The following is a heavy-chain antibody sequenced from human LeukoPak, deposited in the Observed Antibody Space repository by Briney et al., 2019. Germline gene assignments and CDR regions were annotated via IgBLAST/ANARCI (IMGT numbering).Heavy chain of an antibody. Sequence: ASVKVSCKASGYTFTGYYMHWVRQAPGQGLEWMGWINPNSGGTNYAQKFQGRVTMTRDTSISTAYLELSRLRSDDTAVYYCARDGSASDYGDYVMGYWGQGTLVTVSS. CDR3: ARDGSASDYGDYVMGY. CDR1: GYTFTGYY. D-gene: IGHD4-17*01. J-gene: IGHJ4*02. CDR2: INPNSGGT. V-gene: IGHV1-2*02.